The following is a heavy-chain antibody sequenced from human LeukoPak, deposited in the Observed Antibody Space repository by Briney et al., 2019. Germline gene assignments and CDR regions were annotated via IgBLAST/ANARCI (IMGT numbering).Heavy chain of an antibody. CDR1: GFTFSTYS. D-gene: IGHD4-11*01. V-gene: IGHV3-48*01. Sequence: GGSLRLSCAASGFTFSTYSMTWVRQAPGKGLEWVSYISSSSSTIYYGDSVKGRFTISRDNAKNSLYLQMNSLRAEDTAVYYCARDLFSITYSRRRLIEYFQHWGQGTLVTVSS. CDR2: ISSSSSTI. CDR3: ARDLFSITYSRRRLIEYFQH. J-gene: IGHJ1*01.